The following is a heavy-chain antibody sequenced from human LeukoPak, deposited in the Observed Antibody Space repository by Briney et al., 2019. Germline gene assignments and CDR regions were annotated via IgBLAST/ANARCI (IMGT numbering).Heavy chain of an antibody. Sequence: PGGSLRLSCAASGFTFSNYGIHWVRQAPGKGLEWVAFIRYDGNSEYYADSVKGRFTIFRDNSKNTLYLQMNSLRVEDTAVYYCAKDGGSYFGNWFDPWGQGTLVTVSS. CDR2: IRYDGNSE. D-gene: IGHD1-26*01. CDR3: AKDGGSYFGNWFDP. V-gene: IGHV3-30*02. J-gene: IGHJ5*02. CDR1: GFTFSNYG.